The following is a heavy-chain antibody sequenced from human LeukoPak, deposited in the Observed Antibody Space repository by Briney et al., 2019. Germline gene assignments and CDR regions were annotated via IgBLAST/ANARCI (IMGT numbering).Heavy chain of an antibody. D-gene: IGHD3-10*01. CDR1: GYTFTSYG. J-gene: IGHJ5*02. V-gene: IGHV1-18*04. CDR3: ARVPMVRGVIRDNWFDP. CDR2: ISAYNGNT. Sequence: ASVKVSCKASGYTFTSYGISWVRQAAGQGLEWMGWISAYNGNTNYAQKLQGRVTMTTDTSTSTAYMELRSLRSDDTAVYYCARVPMVRGVIRDNWFDPWGQGTLVTVSS.